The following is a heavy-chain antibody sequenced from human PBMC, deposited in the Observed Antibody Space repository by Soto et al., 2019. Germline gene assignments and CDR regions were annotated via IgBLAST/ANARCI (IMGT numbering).Heavy chain of an antibody. CDR3: AKYFNTGTSYTYDS. D-gene: IGHD1-7*01. Sequence: GGSLRLSCATSGFTFNTYGMAWVRQAPGKGLAWVSAILGTGDRVSYVDSVKGRFTISRDNSKNTLYLQMNSLRADDTAIYYCAKYFNTGTSYTYDSWGQGTLVTVYS. J-gene: IGHJ4*02. CDR1: GFTFNTYG. V-gene: IGHV3-23*01. CDR2: ILGTGDRV.